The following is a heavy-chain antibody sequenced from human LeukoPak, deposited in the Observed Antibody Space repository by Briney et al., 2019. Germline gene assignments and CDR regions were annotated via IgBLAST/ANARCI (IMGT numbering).Heavy chain of an antibody. CDR2: INHSGST. D-gene: IGHD2-2*01. V-gene: IGHV4-34*01. J-gene: IGHJ5*02. Sequence: PETLSLTCAVYGGSFSGYYWSWIRQLPGKGLEWIGEINHSGSTNYNPSLKSRVTRSVDTSKNQFSLKLSSVTAADTAVYYCARDIVVVPAASDWFDPWGQGTLVTVSS. CDR3: ARDIVVVPAASDWFDP. CDR1: GGSFSGYY.